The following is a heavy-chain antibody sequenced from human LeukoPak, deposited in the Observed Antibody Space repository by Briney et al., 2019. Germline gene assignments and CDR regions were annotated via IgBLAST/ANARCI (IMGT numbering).Heavy chain of an antibody. CDR2: INHSGST. V-gene: IGHV4-34*01. D-gene: IGHD4-11*01. CDR3: ARFYSNYDWFDP. J-gene: IGHJ5*02. Sequence: SETLSLTCAVYGGSFSGYYWSWIRQPPGKGLEWIGEINHSGSTNYNPSLKSRVTISVDTSKNQFSLKLSSVTAADTAVYYCARFYSNYDWFDPWGQGTLVTVSS. CDR1: GGSFSGYY.